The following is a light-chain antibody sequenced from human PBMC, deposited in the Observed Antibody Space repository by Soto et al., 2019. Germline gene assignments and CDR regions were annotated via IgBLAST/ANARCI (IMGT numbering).Light chain of an antibody. Sequence: ESVLTQSPGSLSLSPGERATLSCRASQSVSSNYLAWYQHKPGQAPRLLIYGASSRATGIPDRFSGSGSGTDFTLTISRLEPEDFAVYYCQQYGSSPPYTFGQGTKLEIK. CDR3: QQYGSSPPYT. CDR1: QSVSSNY. V-gene: IGKV3-20*01. J-gene: IGKJ2*01. CDR2: GAS.